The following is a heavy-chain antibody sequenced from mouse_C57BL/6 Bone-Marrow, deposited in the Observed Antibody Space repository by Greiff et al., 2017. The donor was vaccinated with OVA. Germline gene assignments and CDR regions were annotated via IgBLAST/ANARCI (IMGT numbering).Heavy chain of an antibody. CDR1: GYSFTGYY. D-gene: IGHD1-1*01. V-gene: IGHV1-31*01. CDR3: ARPYYYGISYYAMDY. Sequence: VQLQQSGPELVKPGASVKISCKASGYSFTGYYMHWVKQSHGNILDWIGYIYPYNGVSSYNHKFKGKATLTVDKSSSTAYMELRSLTSEDSAVYYCARPYYYGISYYAMDYWGQGTSVTVSS. J-gene: IGHJ4*01. CDR2: IYPYNGVS.